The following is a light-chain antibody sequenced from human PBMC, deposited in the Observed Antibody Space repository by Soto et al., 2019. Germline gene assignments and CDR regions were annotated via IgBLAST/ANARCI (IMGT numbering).Light chain of an antibody. CDR2: WAS. J-gene: IGKJ4*01. CDR1: QSVLYSSNNKNC. CDR3: QQYSSTPLT. Sequence: DIVMTQSPDSLAVSLGERATMNCKSSQSVLYSSNNKNCLAWYQQKPRQPPKLLIYWASSRESGVPDRFSGSGSGTDFTLTISTLQAEDVAVYYCQQYSSTPLTFGGGTKVEIK. V-gene: IGKV4-1*01.